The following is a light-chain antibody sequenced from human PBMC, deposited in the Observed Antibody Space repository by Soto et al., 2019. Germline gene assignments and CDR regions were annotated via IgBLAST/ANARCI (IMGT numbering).Light chain of an antibody. CDR3: QQRQYWPPIT. J-gene: IGKJ5*01. V-gene: IGKV3D-20*02. CDR1: QTVSRSA. Sequence: EIVMTQSPATLSVSPGERATLSCRASQTVSRSALAWYQQKPGQAPRLLIYGASSRATGIPDRFSGSGSGTDFTLTISSLEPEDCAIYYCQQRQYWPPITFGQGTRLEIK. CDR2: GAS.